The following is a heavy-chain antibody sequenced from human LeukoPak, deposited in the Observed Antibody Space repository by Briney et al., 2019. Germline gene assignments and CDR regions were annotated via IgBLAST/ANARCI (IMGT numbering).Heavy chain of an antibody. CDR1: GFTFSSYA. Sequence: GGSPRLSCAASGFTFSSYAMHWVRQAPGKGLEWVAVISYDGSNKYYADSVKGRFTISRDNSKNTLYLQMNSLRAEGTAVYYCAREGSSWFTLYYFDYWGQGTLATVSS. V-gene: IGHV3-30-3*01. CDR3: AREGSSWFTLYYFDY. CDR2: ISYDGSNK. D-gene: IGHD6-13*01. J-gene: IGHJ4*02.